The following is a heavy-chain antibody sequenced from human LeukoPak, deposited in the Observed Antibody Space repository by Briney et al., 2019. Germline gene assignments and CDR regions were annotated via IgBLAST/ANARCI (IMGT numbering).Heavy chain of an antibody. Sequence: PSETLSLTCTVSGGSISSSSYYWSWIRQPPGKGLEWIGYIYYSGSTNYNPSLKSRVTISVDTSKNQFSLKLSSVTAADTAVYYCARQSGRYNWNDESYYYYGMDVWGQGTTVTVSS. CDR1: GGSISSSSYY. V-gene: IGHV4-61*05. CDR2: IYYSGST. CDR3: ARQSGRYNWNDESYYYYGMDV. J-gene: IGHJ6*02. D-gene: IGHD1-1*01.